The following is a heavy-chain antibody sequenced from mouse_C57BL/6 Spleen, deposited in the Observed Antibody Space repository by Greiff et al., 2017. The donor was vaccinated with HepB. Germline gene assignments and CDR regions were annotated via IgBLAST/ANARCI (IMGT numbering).Heavy chain of an antibody. CDR3: ARSEGTCYDVGFGC. CDR2: INPSSGYT. Sequence: QVQLQQSGAELAKPGASVKLSCKASGYTFTSYWMHWVKQRPGQGLEWIGYINPSSGYTKYNQKFKDKATLTAGKSSSTAYMQLSSLTYEDSAVYYWARSEGTCYDVGFGCWGQGTLVTVSA. D-gene: IGHD2-3*01. CDR1: GYTFTSYW. J-gene: IGHJ3*01. V-gene: IGHV1-7*01.